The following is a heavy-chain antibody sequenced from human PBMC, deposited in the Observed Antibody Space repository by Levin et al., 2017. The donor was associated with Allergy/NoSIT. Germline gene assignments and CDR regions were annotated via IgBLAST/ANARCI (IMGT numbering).Heavy chain of an antibody. CDR2: ISYDRSNK. J-gene: IGHJ4*02. D-gene: IGHD6-19*01. V-gene: IGHV3-30*18. CDR1: GFTFSSYG. Sequence: PGGSLRLSCAASGFTFSSYGMHWVRQAPGKGLEWVAVISYDRSNKYYADSVKGRFTISRDNSKNTLNLQMNSLRVDDTAVYYCAKDRGLAVAGIDYWGQGTLVTVSS. CDR3: AKDRGLAVAGIDY.